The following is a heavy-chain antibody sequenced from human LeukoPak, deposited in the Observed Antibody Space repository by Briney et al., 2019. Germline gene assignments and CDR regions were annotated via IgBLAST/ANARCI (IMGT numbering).Heavy chain of an antibody. Sequence: KPGGSLRLXCAASGFTFSSYSMNWVRQAPGKGLEWVSSISSSSSYIYYADSVKGRFTISRDNAKNSLYLQMNSLRAEDTAVYYCARDPYYYDSSGYPGGYWGQGTLVTVSS. CDR3: ARDPYYYDSSGYPGGY. J-gene: IGHJ4*02. CDR1: GFTFSSYS. CDR2: ISSSSSYI. V-gene: IGHV3-21*01. D-gene: IGHD3-22*01.